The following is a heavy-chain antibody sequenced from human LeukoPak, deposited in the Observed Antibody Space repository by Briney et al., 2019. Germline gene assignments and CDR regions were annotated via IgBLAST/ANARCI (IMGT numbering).Heavy chain of an antibody. D-gene: IGHD6-19*01. J-gene: IGHJ4*02. V-gene: IGHV3-21*06. CDR3: ARDQAVAGIDY. CDR2: ISSSSSYI. CDR1: GFTFSSYS. Sequence: GGSLRLSCAASGFTFSSYSMNWVRQAPGKGLEWVSSISSSSSYIYYADSVKGRFTISRDNAKNSLYLQMNSLRAEDTAVCYCARDQAVAGIDYWGQGTLVTVSS.